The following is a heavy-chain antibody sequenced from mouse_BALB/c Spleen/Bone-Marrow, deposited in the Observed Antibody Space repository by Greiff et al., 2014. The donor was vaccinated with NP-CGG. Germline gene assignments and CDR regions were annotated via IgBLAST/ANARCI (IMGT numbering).Heavy chain of an antibody. CDR1: GFSFTDYG. CDR2: IWGGGST. J-gene: IGHJ1*01. V-gene: IGHV2-6-5*01. CDR3: AKRGGLGPYWYFDV. D-gene: IGHD4-1*01. Sequence: QVQLQQSGPGLVAPSQSLSITCTVSGFSFTDYGVSWIRQPPGKGLEWLGVIWGGGSTYYNSALKSRLSISKDNSKSQVFLKMNSLQTDDTAMYYCAKRGGLGPYWYFDVWGAGTTVTVSS.